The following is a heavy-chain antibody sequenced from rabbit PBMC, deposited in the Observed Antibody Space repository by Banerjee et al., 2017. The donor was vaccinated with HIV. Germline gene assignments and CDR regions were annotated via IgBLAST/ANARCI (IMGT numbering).Heavy chain of an antibody. D-gene: IGHD7-1*01. CDR2: IYISTAIT. J-gene: IGHJ2*01. Sequence: QEQLEESGGDLVKPGASLTLTCTASGFSFSNSYYMCWVRQAPGKGLESIACIYISTAITYYASWVNGRFTISKTSSTTVTLQMTSLTAADTATYFCARGGGGYAGYGHGDDAFDPWGQGTLVTVS. V-gene: IGHV1S45*01. CDR1: GFSFSNSYY. CDR3: ARGGGGYAGYGHGDDAFDP.